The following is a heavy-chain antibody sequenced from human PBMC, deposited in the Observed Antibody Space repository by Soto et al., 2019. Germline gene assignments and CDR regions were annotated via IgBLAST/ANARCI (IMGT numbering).Heavy chain of an antibody. J-gene: IGHJ4*02. V-gene: IGHV4-30-4*01. Sequence: QVQLQESGPGLVKPSQTLSLTCTVSGGSISSGDYYWSWIRQPPGKGLEWIGYIYYSGSTYYNPSLKSRVTISVDTSKNQFSLKLSSVTAADTAVYYCASTSSGYFDWLLPFDYWGQGTLVTVSS. D-gene: IGHD3-9*01. CDR1: GGSISSGDYY. CDR3: ASTSSGYFDWLLPFDY. CDR2: IYYSGST.